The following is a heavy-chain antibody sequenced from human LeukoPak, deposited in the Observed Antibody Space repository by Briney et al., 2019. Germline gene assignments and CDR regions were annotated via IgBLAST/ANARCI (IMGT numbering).Heavy chain of an antibody. CDR3: ARRQESYDFWSGYSVPHFDY. D-gene: IGHD3-3*01. CDR1: GYTFTSYG. CDR2: INPNSGGT. Sequence: GASVKVSCKASGYTFTSYGISWVRQAPGQGLEWMGWINPNSGGTNYAQKFQGRVTMTRDTSISTAYMELSRLRSDDTAVYYCARRQESYDFWSGYSVPHFDYWGQGTLVTVSS. J-gene: IGHJ4*02. V-gene: IGHV1-2*02.